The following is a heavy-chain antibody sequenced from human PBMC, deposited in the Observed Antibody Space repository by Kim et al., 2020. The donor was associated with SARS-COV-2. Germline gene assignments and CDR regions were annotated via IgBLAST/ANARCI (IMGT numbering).Heavy chain of an antibody. CDR1: GGSISSGGYY. CDR3: ARGPGYDFWSGYYTIDY. Sequence: SETLSLTCTVSGGSISSGGYYWSWIRQHPGKGLEWIGYIYYSGSTYYNPSLKSRVTISVDTSKNQCSLKLRSVTAADTAVYYCARGPGYDFWSGYYTIDYWGQGTLVIVSS. CDR2: IYYSGST. V-gene: IGHV4-31*03. D-gene: IGHD3-3*01. J-gene: IGHJ4*02.